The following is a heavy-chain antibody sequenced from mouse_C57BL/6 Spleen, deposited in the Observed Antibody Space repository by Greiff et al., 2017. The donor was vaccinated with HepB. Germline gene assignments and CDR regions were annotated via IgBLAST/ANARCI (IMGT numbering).Heavy chain of an antibody. CDR2: INPSTGGT. Sequence: VQLQQSGPELVKPGASVKISCKASGYSFTGYYMNWVKQSTEKSLEWIGEINPSTGGTTYNQKFKAKATLTVDKSSSTAYMQLKSLTSEDSAVYYCARSRYYGSSDYWGKGTTLTVSS. D-gene: IGHD1-1*01. CDR1: GYSFTGYY. V-gene: IGHV1-42*01. CDR3: ARSRYYGSSDY. J-gene: IGHJ2*01.